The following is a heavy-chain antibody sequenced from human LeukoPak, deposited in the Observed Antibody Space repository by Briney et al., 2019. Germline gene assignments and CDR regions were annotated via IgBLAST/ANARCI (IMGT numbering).Heavy chain of an antibody. Sequence: SETLSLTCNVSGGSISSYYWSWIRQPAGKGLEWIGRIYSSGNTNYNPSLKSRVTMSVDTSKNQFSLKVKSVTAADTAVYYCARESRRSYCNEYWGQGTLVTVSS. D-gene: IGHD3-10*01. CDR1: GGSISSYY. J-gene: IGHJ4*02. CDR3: ARESRRSYCNEY. CDR2: IYSSGNT. V-gene: IGHV4-4*07.